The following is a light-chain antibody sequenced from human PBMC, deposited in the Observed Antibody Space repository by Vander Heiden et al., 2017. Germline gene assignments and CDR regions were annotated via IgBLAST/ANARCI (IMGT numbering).Light chain of an antibody. V-gene: IGLV1-51*01. CDR3: GTWDSSLSALV. CDR1: SSNIGNNY. CDR2: DNN. Sequence: QPVLTQPPSVSTAPGQKVTTSSSGSSSNIGNNYVSWYQQHPGTAPKLLIYDNNKRPSGIPDRFSGSKSGTSATLSITGLQSGDEADYYCGTWDSSLSALVFGGGTKLTVL. J-gene: IGLJ3*02.